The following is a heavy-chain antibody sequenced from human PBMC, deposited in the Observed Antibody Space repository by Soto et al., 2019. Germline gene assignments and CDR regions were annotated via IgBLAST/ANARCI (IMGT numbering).Heavy chain of an antibody. D-gene: IGHD1-1*01. V-gene: IGHV5-51*01. J-gene: IGHJ6*02. Sequence: GESLKISCKGSGYSFSSFWIGWVRQMPGKGLELIGIIYPGDSDIRYSPSFEGQVTMSADRSSSTAYLQWSSLKASDTAMYYCAKHTTYRFYGMDVWGQGTTVTVSS. CDR3: AKHTTYRFYGMDV. CDR2: IYPGDSDI. CDR1: GYSFSSFW.